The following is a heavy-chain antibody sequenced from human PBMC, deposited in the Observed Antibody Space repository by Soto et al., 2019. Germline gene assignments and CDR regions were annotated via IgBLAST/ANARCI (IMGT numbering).Heavy chain of an antibody. Sequence: QVQLQESGPGLVKPSETLSLTCAVSGDSISSYYCMWIRQPPGKGLDSIGYLYYGRSANNNPSLKSRVTLSVDTSTNQCSLTLSSMTAADTAVYYCALRSMAVVPEYWGQGTLVTVSS. D-gene: IGHD3-22*01. V-gene: IGHV4-59*01. J-gene: IGHJ4*02. CDR3: ALRSMAVVPEY. CDR2: LYYGRSA. CDR1: GDSISSYY.